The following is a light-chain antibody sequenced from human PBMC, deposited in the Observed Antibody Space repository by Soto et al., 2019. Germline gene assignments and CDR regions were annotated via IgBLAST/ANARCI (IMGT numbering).Light chain of an antibody. V-gene: IGKV3-20*01. CDR2: GAS. Sequence: EIVLMQSPGTLSLSPGERATFSCRASQSISSTYLAWYQQKPGQAPRLLINGASSRATGIPDRFSGSGSGTDFTLTISRLEPEDFAVYYCQQYGSSSITFGQGTRLEIK. CDR1: QSISSTY. CDR3: QQYGSSSIT. J-gene: IGKJ5*01.